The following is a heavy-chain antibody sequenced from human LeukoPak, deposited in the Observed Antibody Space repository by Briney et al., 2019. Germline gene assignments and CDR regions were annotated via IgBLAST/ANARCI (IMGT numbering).Heavy chain of an antibody. V-gene: IGHV4-31*03. Sequence: SQTLSLTCTVSGGSISSGGYYWSWIRQHPGKGLEWIGYIYYSGSTYYNPSLKSRVTISVDTSKNQFSLKLSSVTAADTAVYYCARCSYSSSYFDYWGQGTLVTVSS. CDR2: IYYSGST. CDR1: GGSISSGGYY. CDR3: ARCSYSSSYFDY. D-gene: IGHD6-6*01. J-gene: IGHJ4*02.